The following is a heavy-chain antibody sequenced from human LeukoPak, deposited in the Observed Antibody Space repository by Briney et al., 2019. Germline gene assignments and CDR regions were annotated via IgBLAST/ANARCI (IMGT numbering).Heavy chain of an antibody. CDR1: GLTFSNVW. V-gene: IGHV3-15*01. Sequence: MTGGSLRLSCVVSGLTFSNVWMSWVRQAPGKGLEWVGRIKSKTHGGTTDYAAPVYGRFSVSRDDSKNTLYLQMNSLQTEDTAVYYCTTFSDCSTSVCYNNYWGQGTLVTVSS. D-gene: IGHD2-2*02. CDR2: IKSKTHGGTT. J-gene: IGHJ4*02. CDR3: TTFSDCSTSVCYNNY.